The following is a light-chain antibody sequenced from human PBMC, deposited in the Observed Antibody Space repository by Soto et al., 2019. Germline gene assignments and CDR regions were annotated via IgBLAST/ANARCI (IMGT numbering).Light chain of an antibody. CDR3: SSYAGSNLWV. Sequence: QSVLTQSPSASGSPGQSVTISCTGTSSGVGNYKYVSWYQQHPGKAPKLMIYEVSKRPSGVPDRFSGSKSGNTASLTVSGLQVEDEADYYCSSYAGSNLWVFGGGTKLTVL. V-gene: IGLV2-8*01. CDR2: EVS. CDR1: SSGVGNYKY. J-gene: IGLJ3*02.